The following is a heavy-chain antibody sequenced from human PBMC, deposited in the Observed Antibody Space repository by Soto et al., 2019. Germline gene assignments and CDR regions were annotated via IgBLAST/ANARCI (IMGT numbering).Heavy chain of an antibody. CDR1: GFTFDVYA. V-gene: IGHV3-9*01. CDR2: ISWNSGSI. CDR3: AKDITGIAVAGYFDY. D-gene: IGHD6-19*01. J-gene: IGHJ4*02. Sequence: EVQLVESGGGLVQPGRSLRLSCAASGFTFDVYAMHWVRQAPGKGLEWVSGISWNSGSIGYADSVKGRFTISRDNAKNSLYLQMNSLRAEDTALYYCAKDITGIAVAGYFDYWGQGTLVTVSS.